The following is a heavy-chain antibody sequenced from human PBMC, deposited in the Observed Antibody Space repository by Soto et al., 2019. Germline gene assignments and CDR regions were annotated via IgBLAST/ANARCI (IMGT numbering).Heavy chain of an antibody. J-gene: IGHJ5*02. CDR1: GYIFTSYG. CDR2: ITAYNGNT. V-gene: IGHV1-18*01. D-gene: IGHD1-26*01. CDR3: ARGGVGDTSGWFDP. Sequence: QIQLVQSGAEVRKPGASVMVSCKASGYIFTSYGMSWVRQAPGQGLEWMGWITAYNGNTNYAQKVQGRITMTTDISTGAAYMELRSLTSDDTAVYYCARGGVGDTSGWFDPWGQGTLVIVSS.